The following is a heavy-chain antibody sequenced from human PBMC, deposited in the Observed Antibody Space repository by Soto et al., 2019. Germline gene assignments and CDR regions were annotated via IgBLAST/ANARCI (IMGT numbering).Heavy chain of an antibody. V-gene: IGHV4-4*02. J-gene: IGHJ3*02. CDR3: ARVNSWYSGACDI. D-gene: IGHD6-13*01. CDR1: SGSISSSNW. CDR2: IYHSGST. Sequence: QVQLQESRPGLVTPSGTLSLTCAVSSGSISSSNWWSWARQPPGKGLAWIGEIYHSGSTNYNPSLKSRDTISVDKSKNQFSLKLSSVTAADTAVYYCARVNSWYSGACDIWGQGTMVTVSS.